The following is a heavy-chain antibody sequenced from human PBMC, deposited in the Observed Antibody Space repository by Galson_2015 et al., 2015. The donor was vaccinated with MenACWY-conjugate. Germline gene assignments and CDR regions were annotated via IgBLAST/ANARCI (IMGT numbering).Heavy chain of an antibody. V-gene: IGHV5-10-1*01. CDR3: ARRELYCSGGSCYSGAGHGMDV. J-gene: IGHJ6*02. Sequence: QSGAEVKKPGESLRISCKGSGYSFTSYWISWVRQMPGKGLEWMGRIDPSDSYTNYSPSFQGHVTISADKSISTAYLQWSSLKASDTAMYYCARRELYCSGGSCYSGAGHGMDVWGQGTTVTVSS. D-gene: IGHD2-15*01. CDR2: IDPSDSYT. CDR1: GYSFTSYW.